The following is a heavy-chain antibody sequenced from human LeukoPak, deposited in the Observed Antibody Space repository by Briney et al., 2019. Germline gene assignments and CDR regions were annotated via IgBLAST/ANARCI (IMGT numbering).Heavy chain of an antibody. Sequence: PSETLSLTCTVFGYSISNGYYWGWIRRPPGKGLEWIGSIYQSGSTFYSPSLNGRVTMSVDRTRNQFSLKLTSVTAADTAFYYCARDAAGSTTGCYTEVRNPYSYYVDVWGKGIAVTVSS. CDR2: IYQSGST. D-gene: IGHD2-2*02. J-gene: IGHJ6*03. CDR3: ARDAAGSTTGCYTEVRNPYSYYVDV. CDR1: GYSISNGYY. V-gene: IGHV4-38-2*02.